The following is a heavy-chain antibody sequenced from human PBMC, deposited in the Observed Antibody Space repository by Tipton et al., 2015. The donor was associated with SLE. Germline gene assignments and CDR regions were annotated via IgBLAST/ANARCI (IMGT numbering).Heavy chain of an antibody. Sequence: TLSLTCTVSGGSISSFHWSWIRQPPGKGLEWIGYIYYSGSTTYNPSHKSRVTISVDTSKNQFSLKLTSVTAADTAFYYCARHAGLDYYFDYWGQGTLVTVSS. J-gene: IGHJ4*02. D-gene: IGHD3/OR15-3a*01. CDR1: GGSISSFH. CDR2: IYYSGST. V-gene: IGHV4-59*08. CDR3: ARHAGLDYYFDY.